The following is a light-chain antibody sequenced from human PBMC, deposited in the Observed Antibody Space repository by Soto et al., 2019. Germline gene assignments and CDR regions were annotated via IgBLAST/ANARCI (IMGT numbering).Light chain of an antibody. CDR2: GAS. CDR1: QSVSSN. V-gene: IGKV3-15*01. J-gene: IGKJ5*01. Sequence: PATLSVSPGERATLSCRASQSVSSNLAWYQQKPGQAPRLLIYGASTRATGIPARFSGSGSGTEFTLTISSLQSEDFAIYFCQQYKNWPPITFGQGTRLEIK. CDR3: QQYKNWPPIT.